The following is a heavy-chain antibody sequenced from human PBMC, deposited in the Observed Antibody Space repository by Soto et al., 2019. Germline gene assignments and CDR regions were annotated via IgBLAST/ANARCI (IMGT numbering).Heavy chain of an antibody. CDR2: ISFDGSNR. D-gene: IGHD6-19*01. Sequence: QVQLVESGGGVVQPGRSLRLSCAASGFTFSSYGMHWVRQAPGKGLEWVAIISFDGSNRYYADSVKGRFTISGDSSENTLYLQVNSLRAEDTAVYYCARGAGLSQYNYYINVWGKGTTVTVSS. CDR3: ARGAGLSQYNYYINV. CDR1: GFTFSSYG. V-gene: IGHV3-33*01. J-gene: IGHJ6*03.